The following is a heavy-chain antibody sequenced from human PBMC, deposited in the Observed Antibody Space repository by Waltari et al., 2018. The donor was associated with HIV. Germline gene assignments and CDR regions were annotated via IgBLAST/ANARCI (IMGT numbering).Heavy chain of an antibody. CDR3: ARHALRVGAAYWNFDL. CDR2: IYYTGRP. J-gene: IGHJ2*01. Sequence: QLQLQESGPGLVKPSETLSLTCAVSGGSVSSSSYFWGWIRQPPGKGLEWVGRIYYTGRPDYDPSLNGRVTISIATSKNQFSLKVTSVTAADTAVYYCARHALRVGAAYWNFDLWGRGTLVTVSS. D-gene: IGHD1-26*01. CDR1: GGSVSSSSYF. V-gene: IGHV4-39*01.